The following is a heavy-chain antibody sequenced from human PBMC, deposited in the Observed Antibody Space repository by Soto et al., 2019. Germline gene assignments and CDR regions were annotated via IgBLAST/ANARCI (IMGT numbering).Heavy chain of an antibody. CDR1: GFTFSGSA. D-gene: IGHD4-4*01. CDR2: IRSKANSYAT. J-gene: IGHJ6*02. CDR3: TSLPYRGLDYYYYGMDV. V-gene: IGHV3-73*01. Sequence: GGSLRLSCAASGFTFSGSAMHWVRQASGKGLEWVGRIRSKANSYATACAASVKGRFTISRDDSKNTAYLQMNSLKTEDTAVYYCTSLPYRGLDYYYYGMDVWGPGTTVTVSS.